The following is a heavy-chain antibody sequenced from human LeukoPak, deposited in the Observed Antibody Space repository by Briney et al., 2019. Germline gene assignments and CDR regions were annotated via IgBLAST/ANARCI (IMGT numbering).Heavy chain of an antibody. CDR3: AKSLGVPAARKYYFDY. Sequence: GGSLRLSCAASGFTFSSYAMSWVRQAPGKGLEWVSAISGSGGSTYYADSVKGRFTISRDNSKNTLYLQMNSLRAEDTAVYYCAKSLGVPAARKYYFDYWGQGTLVTVSS. D-gene: IGHD2-2*01. CDR2: ISGSGGST. V-gene: IGHV3-23*01. CDR1: GFTFSSYA. J-gene: IGHJ4*02.